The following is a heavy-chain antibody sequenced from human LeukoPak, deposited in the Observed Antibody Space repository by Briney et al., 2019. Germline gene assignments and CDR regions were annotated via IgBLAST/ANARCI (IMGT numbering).Heavy chain of an antibody. Sequence: IINPSGGSTSYAQKFQGRVTMTRDMSTSTVYMELSSLRSEDTAVYYCARDAAKAAAIDYWGQGTLVTVSS. D-gene: IGHD6-13*01. CDR3: ARDAAKAAAIDY. CDR2: INPSGGST. J-gene: IGHJ4*02. V-gene: IGHV1-46*01.